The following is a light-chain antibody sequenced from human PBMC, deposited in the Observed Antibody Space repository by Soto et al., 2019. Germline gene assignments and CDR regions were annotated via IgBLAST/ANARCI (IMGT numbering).Light chain of an antibody. J-gene: IGLJ3*02. CDR1: SSNIGSNT. Sequence: QSVLTQPPSASGTPGQRVTISCSGSSSNIGSNTVHWYQQVPGTAPKLLIYSNNQRPSGVPDRFSGSKSGTSASLAISGLQSEDEADYYCAAWDATLNGWVFGGGTKLTVL. V-gene: IGLV1-44*01. CDR3: AAWDATLNGWV. CDR2: SNN.